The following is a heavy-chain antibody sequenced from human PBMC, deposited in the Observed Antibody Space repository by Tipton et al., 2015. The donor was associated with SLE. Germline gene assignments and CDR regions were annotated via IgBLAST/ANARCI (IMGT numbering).Heavy chain of an antibody. CDR3: ARDMGYYDYVWGSYRHYGMDV. D-gene: IGHD3-16*02. J-gene: IGHJ6*02. CDR1: GGSISSHY. Sequence: LRLSCTVSGGSISSHYWSWIRQPPGKGLEWIGEINHSGSTNYNPSLKSRVTISVDTSKNQFSLKLSSMTAADTAVYYCARDMGYYDYVWGSYRHYGMDVWGQGTTVTVSS. V-gene: IGHV4-34*01. CDR2: INHSGST.